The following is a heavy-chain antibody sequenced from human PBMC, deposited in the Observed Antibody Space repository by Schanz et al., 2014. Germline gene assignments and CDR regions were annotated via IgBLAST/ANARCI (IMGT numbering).Heavy chain of an antibody. Sequence: AQLLQSGGALVQPGGSLRLSCSASGFTFSTYAMSWARQTPGKGLEWVSSITTGGNTYYRDSVKGRFIVSRDNSKNTLYWEMNRLRVDDTAVYYCSKDKQGSRSDDSWGQGTLVTVSS. V-gene: IGHV3-23*01. D-gene: IGHD2-15*01. J-gene: IGHJ5*01. CDR3: SKDKQGSRSDDS. CDR2: ITTGGNT. CDR1: GFTFSTYA.